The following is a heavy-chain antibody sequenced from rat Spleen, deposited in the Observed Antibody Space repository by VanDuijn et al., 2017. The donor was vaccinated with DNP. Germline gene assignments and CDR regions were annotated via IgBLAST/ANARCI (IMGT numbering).Heavy chain of an antibody. CDR2: ITPSGYRT. D-gene: IGHD1-3*01. CDR1: GFTFSDYY. J-gene: IGHJ2*01. CDR3: ARAYGSPWYFDY. Sequence: EVQLVESGGGLVQPGRSQKLSCAASGFTFSDYYMAWVRQAPKKGLEWVAAITPSGYRTYYTDSVKGRFTISRDNAKSSLYLQMISLKSEDSATYYCARAYGSPWYFDYWGQGVMVTVSS. V-gene: IGHV5-22*01.